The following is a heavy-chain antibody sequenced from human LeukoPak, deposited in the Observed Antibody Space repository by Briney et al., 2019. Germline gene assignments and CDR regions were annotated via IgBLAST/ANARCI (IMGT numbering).Heavy chain of an antibody. CDR3: ARGDYYDSSGYYYVRY. Sequence: SETLSLTCTVSGGPISSSAYYWSWIRQHPGMGLEWIGYIHYSGSTYYNPSLKSRVTISAHTSKNQFSLKLSSVTAADTAVYYCARGDYYDSSGYYYVRYWGQGTQVTVSS. CDR1: GGPISSSAYY. V-gene: IGHV4-31*03. CDR2: IHYSGST. D-gene: IGHD3-22*01. J-gene: IGHJ4*02.